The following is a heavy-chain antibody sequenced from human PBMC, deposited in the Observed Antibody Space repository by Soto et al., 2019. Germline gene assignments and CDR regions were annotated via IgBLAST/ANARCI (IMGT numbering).Heavy chain of an antibody. J-gene: IGHJ5*02. Sequence: GASVKVSCKASGYTFTSYYMHWVRQAPGRGLEWMGIINPSGGSTSYAQKFQGRVTMTRDTSTSTVYMELSSLRSEDTAVYYCAREELAAAGTGNWFDPWGQGTLVTVSS. D-gene: IGHD6-13*01. CDR3: AREELAAAGTGNWFDP. CDR2: INPSGGST. CDR1: GYTFTSYY. V-gene: IGHV1-46*01.